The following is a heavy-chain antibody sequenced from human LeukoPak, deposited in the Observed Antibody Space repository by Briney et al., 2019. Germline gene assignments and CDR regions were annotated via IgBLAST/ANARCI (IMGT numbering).Heavy chain of an antibody. CDR1: GFTFSSHW. V-gene: IGHV3-15*01. CDR2: ITSKTDGGTT. D-gene: IGHD3-9*01. Sequence: GGSLRLSCAASGFTFSSHWMHWVRQAPGKGLEWVGRITSKTDGGTTDYVAPVKGRFTISRDDAKNTLYLQMNSLKTDDTAVYYCTTDLRYFDRTGFAFDVWGQGTLVTVSS. CDR3: TTDLRYFDRTGFAFDV. J-gene: IGHJ3*01.